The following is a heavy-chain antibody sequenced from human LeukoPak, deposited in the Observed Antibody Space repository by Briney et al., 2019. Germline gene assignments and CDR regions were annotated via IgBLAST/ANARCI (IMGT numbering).Heavy chain of an antibody. V-gene: IGHV4-34*01. CDR2: INHSGST. D-gene: IGHD3-9*01. Sequence: PSETLSLTCAVYGGSFSGYYWSWIRQPPGKGLEWIGAINHSGSTNYNPSLKSRVTISVDTSKNQFSLKLSSVTAADTAVYYCARAPYYDILTGYRLDPWGQGTLVTVSS. J-gene: IGHJ5*02. CDR1: GGSFSGYY. CDR3: ARAPYYDILTGYRLDP.